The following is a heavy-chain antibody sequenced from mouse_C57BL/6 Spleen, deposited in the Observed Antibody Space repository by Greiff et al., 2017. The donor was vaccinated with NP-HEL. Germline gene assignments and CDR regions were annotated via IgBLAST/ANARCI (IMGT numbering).Heavy chain of an antibody. Sequence: VQLQQPGAELVKPGASVKLSCKASGYTFTSYWMHWVKQRPGQGLEWIGMIHPNSGSTNYNQKFKSKATLTVDKSSSTAYMQLSSLTSEDSAFYCGERYGFLSYFDYWGPGTTLTVSS. J-gene: IGHJ2*01. CDR3: ERYGFLSYFDY. D-gene: IGHD1-2*01. V-gene: IGHV1-64*01. CDR2: IHPNSGST. CDR1: GYTFTSYW.